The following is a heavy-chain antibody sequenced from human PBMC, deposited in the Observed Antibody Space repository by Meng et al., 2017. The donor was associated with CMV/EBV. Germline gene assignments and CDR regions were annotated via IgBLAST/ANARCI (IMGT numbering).Heavy chain of an antibody. CDR2: INPNSGGT. CDR3: ARGRGYSSGWYRGNAFDI. CDR1: GYTFTGYY. D-gene: IGHD6-19*01. Sequence: ASVKVSCKASGYTFTGYYMHWVRQAPGQGLEWMGWINPNSGGTNYAQKFQGRVTMTRDTSISTAYMELSSLRSEDTAVYYCARGRGYSSGWYRGNAFDIWGQGTMVTVSS. J-gene: IGHJ3*02. V-gene: IGHV1-2*02.